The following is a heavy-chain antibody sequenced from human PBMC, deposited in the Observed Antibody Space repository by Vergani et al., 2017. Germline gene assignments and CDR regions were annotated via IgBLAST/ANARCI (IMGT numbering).Heavy chain of an antibody. Sequence: QVQLVQSGAEVKKPGASVKVSCKASGYTFTSYYMHWVRQAPGQGFEWMGIINPSGGSTSYAQKFQGRVTMTRDTSTSTVQMTLSSLRSEDTAVYYCARSIGYCAGATCRAYYFDHWGQGTRVTVSS. J-gene: IGHJ5*02. CDR1: GYTFTSYY. D-gene: IGHD2-21*01. V-gene: IGHV1-46*01. CDR2: INPSGGST. CDR3: ARSIGYCAGATCRAYYFDH.